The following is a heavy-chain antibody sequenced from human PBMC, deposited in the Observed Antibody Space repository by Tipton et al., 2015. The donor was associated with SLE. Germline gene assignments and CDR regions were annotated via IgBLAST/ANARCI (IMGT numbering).Heavy chain of an antibody. V-gene: IGHV4-59*01. Sequence: TLSLTCTVSGGSISNDYWSWIRQPPGKGLEWIAYIYHSGITNYNPSLQSRVTISVDRSKNQFSLKLSSVTAADTAVYYCARGSRGDFWSGYPYYFDYWGQGTLVTVSS. D-gene: IGHD3-3*01. CDR2: IYHSGIT. J-gene: IGHJ4*02. CDR3: ARGSRGDFWSGYPYYFDY. CDR1: GGSISNDY.